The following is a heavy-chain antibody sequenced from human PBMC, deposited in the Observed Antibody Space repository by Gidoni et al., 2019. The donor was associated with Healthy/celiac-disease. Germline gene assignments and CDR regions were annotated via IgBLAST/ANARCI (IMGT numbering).Heavy chain of an antibody. CDR1: GGSISRGGSS. Sequence: QVQLQESGPGLVKPSQTLSLTCAVSGGSISRGGSSWSWIRQPPGKGLEWIWYIYYSGSTYHHPSLKSPVTTSGDTSKNQVSLKLSSVTAADTAGYYCATSACSGCRCYLGGYFDYWGQGTLVTVSS. CDR3: ATSACSGCRCYLGGYFDY. V-gene: IGHV4-30-4*07. D-gene: IGHD2-15*01. J-gene: IGHJ4*02. CDR2: IYYSGST.